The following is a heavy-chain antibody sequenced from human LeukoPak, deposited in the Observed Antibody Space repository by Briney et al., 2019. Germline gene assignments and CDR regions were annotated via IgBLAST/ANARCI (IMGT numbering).Heavy chain of an antibody. J-gene: IGHJ4*02. CDR2: TSGNGVKT. D-gene: IGHD1-26*01. CDR1: GFIFSTYA. CDR3: ARGEGKLDY. Sequence: GGSLRLSCAASGFIFSTYALSWVRQAPGKGLEWVSATSGNGVKTYYADSVKGRFTISRDNSKNTLYLQMNSLRAEDTAVYYCARGEGKLDYWGQGTLVTVSS. V-gene: IGHV3-23*01.